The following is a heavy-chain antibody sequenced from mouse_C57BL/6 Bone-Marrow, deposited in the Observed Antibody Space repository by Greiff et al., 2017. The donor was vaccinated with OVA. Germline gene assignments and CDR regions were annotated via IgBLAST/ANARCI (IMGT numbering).Heavy chain of an antibody. D-gene: IGHD2-1*01. CDR3: ARDYYGNPYFDY. V-gene: IGHV1-55*01. CDR2: IYPGSGST. Sequence: VQLQQPGAELVKPGASVKMSCKASGYTFTSYWITWVKQRPGQGLEWIGDIYPGSGSTNYNEKFKSKATLTVDTSSSTAYMQLSSLTSEDSAVYYCARDYYGNPYFDYWGQGTTLTVSS. J-gene: IGHJ2*01. CDR1: GYTFTSYW.